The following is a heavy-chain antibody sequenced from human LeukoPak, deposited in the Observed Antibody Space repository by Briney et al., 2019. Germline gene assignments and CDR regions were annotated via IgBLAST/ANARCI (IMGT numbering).Heavy chain of an antibody. D-gene: IGHD6-13*01. J-gene: IGHJ4*02. CDR2: TQGDGSNT. CDR3: ARGTSAGGPISPFDF. V-gene: IGHV3-74*01. Sequence: GGSLRLSCAASGFTFSNAWMSWVRQAPGKGLVWVSRTQGDGSNTNHADSVKGRFSISRDNAKNTVYLQMNSLRAEDTGIYYCARGTSAGGPISPFDFWGQGTVVTVSS. CDR1: GFTFSNAW.